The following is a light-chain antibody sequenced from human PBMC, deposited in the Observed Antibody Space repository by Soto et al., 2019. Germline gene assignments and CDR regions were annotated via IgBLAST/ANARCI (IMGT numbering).Light chain of an antibody. CDR2: GAS. J-gene: IGKJ5*01. CDR3: QQYNSYST. Sequence: EIVFTQSPGTLSLSPGERSTLSCRASQSVSSSYLAWYQQKPGQAPRLLIYGASSRATGIPDRFSGSGSGTDFTLTISSLQPDDFATYYCQQYNSYSTFGQGTRLEIK. CDR1: QSVSSSY. V-gene: IGKV3-20*01.